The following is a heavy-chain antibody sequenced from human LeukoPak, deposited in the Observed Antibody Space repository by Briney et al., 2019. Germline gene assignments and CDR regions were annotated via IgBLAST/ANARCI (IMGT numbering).Heavy chain of an antibody. Sequence: GGSLRLSCTASAFTLRTYWMSWVRQAPGKGLEWVANIKQDGGEIYYLDSVKGRFTISRDNAKNSLYLQMNSLRAEDTAVYYCVRDHYCSGTTCYTRYLDSWGQGTLVTVSS. V-gene: IGHV3-7*01. CDR3: VRDHYCSGTTCYTRYLDS. CDR1: AFTLRTYW. D-gene: IGHD2-2*02. J-gene: IGHJ4*02. CDR2: IKQDGGEI.